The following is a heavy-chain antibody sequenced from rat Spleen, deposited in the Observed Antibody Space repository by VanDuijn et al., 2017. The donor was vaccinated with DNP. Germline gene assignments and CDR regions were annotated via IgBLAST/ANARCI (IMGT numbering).Heavy chain of an antibody. J-gene: IGHJ3*01. D-gene: IGHD1-1*01. Sequence: EVQLVESGGGLVQPGRSLKLSCAASGFTFSDYYMAWVRQAPTKGLEWVAYIRFDGATTYYGDSVKGRFTISRDVAKNTLYLQMNSLRSEDTATYYCAIYFYSGDNWFGYWGQGTLVTVSS. V-gene: IGHV5-20*01. CDR3: AIYFYSGDNWFGY. CDR1: GFTFSDYY. CDR2: IRFDGATT.